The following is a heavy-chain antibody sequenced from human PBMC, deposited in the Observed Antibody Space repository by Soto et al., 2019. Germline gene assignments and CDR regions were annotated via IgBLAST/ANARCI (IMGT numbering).Heavy chain of an antibody. V-gene: IGHV1-2*04. CDR1: VYNFVAYY. CDR3: AKSRRYGDYGYNFDY. Sequence: ASVTVSCKASVYNFVAYYRHWLRQAPGQGLEGIGWINPSSGATNFAERFQGWVTMTSDTSFSTFDIEAKRLNSDDKAVYFCAKSRRYGDYGYNFDYWGQGTLVTVSS. D-gene: IGHD2-21*02. J-gene: IGHJ4*02. CDR2: INPSSGAT.